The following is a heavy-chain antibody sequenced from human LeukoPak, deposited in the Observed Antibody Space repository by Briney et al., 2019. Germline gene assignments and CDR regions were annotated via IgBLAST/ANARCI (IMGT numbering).Heavy chain of an antibody. Sequence: PGGSLRLSCAASGFTFSSYWMHWVRQAPGKGLEWVSRINSDGSSTTYADSVKGRFTISRDSAKNTLYLQMNSLRAEDTAVYYCARISYDSRGYFDYWGQGTLVTVSS. J-gene: IGHJ4*02. CDR1: GFTFSSYW. V-gene: IGHV3-74*01. CDR2: INSDGSST. D-gene: IGHD3-22*01. CDR3: ARISYDSRGYFDY.